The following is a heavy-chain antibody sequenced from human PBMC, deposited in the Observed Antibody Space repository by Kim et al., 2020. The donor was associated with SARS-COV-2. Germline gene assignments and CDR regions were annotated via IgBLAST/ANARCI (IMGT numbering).Heavy chain of an antibody. Sequence: SETLSLTCAVYGGSFSGYYWSWIRQPPGKGLEWIGEINHSGSTNYNPSLKSRVTISVDTSKNQFSLKLSSVTAADTAVYYCARGWAVATMTSYYYYGMDVWGQGTTVTVSS. CDR1: GGSFSGYY. CDR2: INHSGST. D-gene: IGHD5-12*01. J-gene: IGHJ6*02. V-gene: IGHV4-34*01. CDR3: ARGWAVATMTSYYYYGMDV.